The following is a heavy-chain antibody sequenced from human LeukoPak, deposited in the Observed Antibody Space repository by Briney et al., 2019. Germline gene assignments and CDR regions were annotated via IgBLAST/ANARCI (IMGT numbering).Heavy chain of an antibody. J-gene: IGHJ5*02. D-gene: IGHD4-11*01. CDR2: IIPIFGTA. CDR3: ARAVTPSRHWFDP. CDR1: GGTFSSYA. Sequence: GASVKVSCKASGGTFSSYAISWVRQAPGQGLEWMGGIIPIFGTANYAQKFQGRVTITADESTSTAYMELSSLRSEDTAVFYCARAVTPSRHWFDPWGQGTLVTVSS. V-gene: IGHV1-69*13.